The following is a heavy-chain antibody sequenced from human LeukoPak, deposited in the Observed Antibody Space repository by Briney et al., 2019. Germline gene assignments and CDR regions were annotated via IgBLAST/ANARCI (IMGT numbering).Heavy chain of an antibody. Sequence: GGSLRLSCAASGFTFSSYEMNWVRQGPGKGPEWVSYISSSGDTVFYGYSLNGRFTISRDNAKNSLYLQINNLRAEDTSVYYCASDGSFTSGSFFDSWGQGTLVTVSS. V-gene: IGHV3-48*03. CDR3: ASDGSFTSGSFFDS. CDR1: GFTFSSYE. CDR2: ISSSGDTV. J-gene: IGHJ4*02. D-gene: IGHD1-26*01.